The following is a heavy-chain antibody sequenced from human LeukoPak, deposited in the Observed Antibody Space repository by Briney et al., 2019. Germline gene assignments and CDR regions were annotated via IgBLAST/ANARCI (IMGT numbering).Heavy chain of an antibody. CDR3: ARDVSGGWFDP. Sequence: GGSLRLSCAASGFTFSDYYMSWIRQAPGKGLEWVSYISSSGSTIYYADSVKDRFTISGDNAKNSLYLQMNSLRAEDTAVYYCARDVSGGWFDPWGQGTLVTVSS. CDR2: ISSSGSTI. D-gene: IGHD3-10*02. J-gene: IGHJ5*02. CDR1: GFTFSDYY. V-gene: IGHV3-11*04.